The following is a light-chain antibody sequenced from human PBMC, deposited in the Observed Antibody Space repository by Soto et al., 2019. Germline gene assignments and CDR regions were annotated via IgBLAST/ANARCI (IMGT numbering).Light chain of an antibody. J-gene: IGKJ5*01. Sequence: AMRRTQSRSSLSASTGGRVTITCRASQGISSYLAWYQQKPGKAPKLLIYAASSLQSGVPSRFSVSGSGTDFTLTLSSLQSEGFAIYYCQPANSAPITFGRGTRLEIK. CDR2: AAS. CDR1: QGISSY. CDR3: QPANSAPIT. V-gene: IGKV1-8*01.